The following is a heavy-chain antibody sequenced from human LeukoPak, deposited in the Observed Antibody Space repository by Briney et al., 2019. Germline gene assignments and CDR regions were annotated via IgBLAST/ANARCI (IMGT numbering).Heavy chain of an antibody. D-gene: IGHD1-7*01. CDR1: GFSFSSYA. V-gene: IGHV3-23*01. CDR2: ISDSGDST. CDR3: AKRCWNSAAFDI. J-gene: IGHJ3*02. Sequence: PGGSLRLSCAASGFSFSSYAMSWVRQAPGKGLEWVSAISDSGDSTYYADSVKGRFTISRDNSNNTLYLQMNSLRAEDTAIYYCAKRCWNSAAFDIWGQGTMVTVSS.